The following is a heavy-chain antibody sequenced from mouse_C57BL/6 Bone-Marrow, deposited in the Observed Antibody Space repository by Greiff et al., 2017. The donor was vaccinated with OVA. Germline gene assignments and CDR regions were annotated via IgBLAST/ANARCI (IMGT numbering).Heavy chain of an antibody. D-gene: IGHD1-1*01. J-gene: IGHJ2*01. CDR2: ISSGSSTI. Sequence: EVQLVESGGGLVKPGGSLKLSCAASGFTFSDYGMHWVRQAPEKGLEWVAYISSGSSTIYSADTVKGRFTISRDNAKNTLFLQMTSLRSEDTAMYYCARDTTDFDYWGQGTTRTVSS. V-gene: IGHV5-17*01. CDR1: GFTFSDYG. CDR3: ARDTTDFDY.